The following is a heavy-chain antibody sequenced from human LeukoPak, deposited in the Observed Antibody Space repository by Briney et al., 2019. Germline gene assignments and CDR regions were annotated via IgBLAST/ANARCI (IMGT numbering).Heavy chain of an antibody. CDR1: GFNFSSYW. CDR2: ISSSSSYI. D-gene: IGHD2-8*02. V-gene: IGHV3-21*01. CDR3: ARLVRPFDY. Sequence: GESLRLSCAASGFNFSSYWMSWVRQAPGKGLEWVSSISSSSSYIYYADSVKGRFTISRDNAKNSLYLQMNSLRAEDTAVYYCARLVRPFDYWGQGTLVTVSS. J-gene: IGHJ4*02.